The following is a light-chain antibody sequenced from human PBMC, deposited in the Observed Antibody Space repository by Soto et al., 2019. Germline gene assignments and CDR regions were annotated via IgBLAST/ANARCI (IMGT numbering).Light chain of an antibody. Sequence: LMTQSPATLSLSPGDSAILSCRASRSVSNNLAWYQQKPAQAPRLLIYAAYTRATGIPDRFSGSGSGTEFTLTINTLQSEDFAVYYCQHYNDWPLYTFGQGTKVDIK. J-gene: IGKJ2*01. CDR3: QHYNDWPLYT. V-gene: IGKV3D-15*01. CDR2: AAY. CDR1: RSVSNN.